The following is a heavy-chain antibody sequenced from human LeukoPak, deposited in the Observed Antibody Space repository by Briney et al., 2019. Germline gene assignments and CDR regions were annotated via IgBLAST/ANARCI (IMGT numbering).Heavy chain of an antibody. J-gene: IGHJ4*02. CDR3: ARDSGSGGNFDY. V-gene: IGHV3-23*01. CDR1: GFTFSSYA. CDR2: ISGSGGST. D-gene: IGHD2-15*01. Sequence: PGGSLRLSCAASGFTFSSYAMSWVRQAPGKGLEWVSAISGSGGSTYYADSVKGRFTISRDNAKNSLYLQMNSLRAEDTAVYYCARDSGSGGNFDYWGQGTLVTVSS.